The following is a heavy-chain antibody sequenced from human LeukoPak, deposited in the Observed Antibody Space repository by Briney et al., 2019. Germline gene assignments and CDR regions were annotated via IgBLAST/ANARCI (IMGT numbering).Heavy chain of an antibody. CDR2: INHSGST. J-gene: IGHJ5*02. CDR3: ARGSCSSTSCGRNWFDP. Sequence: SETLSLTCAVYGGSFSGYYWSWIRQPPGKGLEWIGEINHSGSTNYNPSLKSRVTISVDTSKNQFSLKLSSVTAADTAVYYCARGSCSSTSCGRNWFDPWGQGTLVTVSS. V-gene: IGHV4-34*01. D-gene: IGHD2-2*01. CDR1: GGSFSGYY.